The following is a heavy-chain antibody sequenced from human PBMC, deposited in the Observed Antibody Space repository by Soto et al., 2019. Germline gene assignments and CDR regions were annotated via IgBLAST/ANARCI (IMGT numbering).Heavy chain of an antibody. V-gene: IGHV3-30-3*01. CDR3: ARERLGDYYFDY. J-gene: IGHJ4*02. CDR2: ISYDGSNK. Sequence: GGSLRLSCAASGFTFSSYAMHWVRQAPGKGLEWVAVISYDGSNKYYADSVKGRFTISRDNSKNTLYLQMNSLRAEDTAVYYCARERLGDYYFDYWGQGTLVTVSS. CDR1: GFTFSSYA. D-gene: IGHD3-10*01.